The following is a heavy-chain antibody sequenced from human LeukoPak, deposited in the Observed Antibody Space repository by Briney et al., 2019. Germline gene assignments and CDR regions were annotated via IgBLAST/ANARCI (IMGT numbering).Heavy chain of an antibody. CDR1: GFTFSSYG. J-gene: IGHJ4*02. CDR2: ISYDGSNK. D-gene: IGHD3-22*01. Sequence: GGSLRLSCAASGFTFSSYGMHWVRQAPGKGLEWVAVISYDGSNKYYADSVKGRFTISRDNSKNTLYLQMNSLRAEDTAVYYCAKDSSGFLDYWGQGTLVTVSS. CDR3: AKDSSGFLDY. V-gene: IGHV3-30*18.